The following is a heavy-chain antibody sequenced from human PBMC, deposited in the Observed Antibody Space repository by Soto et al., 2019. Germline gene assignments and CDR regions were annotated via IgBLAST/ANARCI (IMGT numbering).Heavy chain of an antibody. J-gene: IGHJ6*03. V-gene: IGHV1-2*04. D-gene: IGHD3-3*01. CDR1: GYTFTGYY. CDR2: INPNSGGT. CDR3: ARGGITIFGVVIPGSDYYYMDV. Sequence: GASVKVSCKASGYTFTGYYMHWVRQAPGQGLEWMGWINPNSGGTNYAQKFQGWVTMTRDTPISTAYMELSRLRSDDTAVYYCARGGITIFGVVIPGSDYYYMDVWGKGTTVTVSS.